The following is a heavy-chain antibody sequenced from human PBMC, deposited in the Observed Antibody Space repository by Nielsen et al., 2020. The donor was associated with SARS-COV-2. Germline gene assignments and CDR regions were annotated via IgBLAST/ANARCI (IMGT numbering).Heavy chain of an antibody. CDR3: AKVGDTDGYANEY. Sequence: GESLKTSCTASGFTFSSSGMHWVRQAPGKGLEWVAVISYDGIYKYHADSVKGRFTISRDNSENTLYLQMSSLRAEDTAMYYCAKVGDTDGYANEYWGQGTLVTVSS. CDR2: ISYDGIYK. V-gene: IGHV3-30*18. CDR1: GFTFSSSG. D-gene: IGHD5-24*01. J-gene: IGHJ4*02.